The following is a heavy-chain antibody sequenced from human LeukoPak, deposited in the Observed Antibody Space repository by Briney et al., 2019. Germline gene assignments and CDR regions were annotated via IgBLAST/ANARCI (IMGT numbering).Heavy chain of an antibody. V-gene: IGHV3-30*02. Sequence: PGGSLRLPCAASGFTFSSYGMHWVRQAPGKGLEWVAFIRYDGSNKYYADSVKGRFTISRDNSKNTLYPQMNSLRAEDTAVYYCAKDPPRRVQEVDYWGQGTLVTVSS. CDR1: GFTFSSYG. CDR2: IRYDGSNK. D-gene: IGHD3-10*01. J-gene: IGHJ4*02. CDR3: AKDPPRRVQEVDY.